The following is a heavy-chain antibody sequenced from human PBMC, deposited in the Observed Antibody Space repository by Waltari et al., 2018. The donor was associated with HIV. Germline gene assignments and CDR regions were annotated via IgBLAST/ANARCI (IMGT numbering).Heavy chain of an antibody. J-gene: IGHJ4*02. Sequence: EVQLVESGGGLVQPGGSLRLSCAASGFTFSSYWMSWVRQAPGKGPGWVANIKQDGSEKYYVDSVKGRFNISRDNAKNSLYLQMDSLRAEDTAVYYCAGLSRAAAGTKLDYWGQGTLVTVS. CDR2: IKQDGSEK. CDR3: AGLSRAAAGTKLDY. V-gene: IGHV3-7*01. CDR1: GFTFSSYW. D-gene: IGHD6-13*01.